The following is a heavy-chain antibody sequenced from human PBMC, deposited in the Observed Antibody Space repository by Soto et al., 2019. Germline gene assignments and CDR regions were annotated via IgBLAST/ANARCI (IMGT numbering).Heavy chain of an antibody. Sequence: PGGSLRLSCAASGFTFSSYWMHWVRQAPGKGLEWVSRINDDGRRTSYADSVRGRFTISRDNAKNSLYLEMNSLRAEDTAVYYCAKDLLVMVKYYGSGSIDYWGQGTLVTVSS. V-gene: IGHV3-74*01. CDR2: INDDGRRT. CDR3: AKDLLVMVKYYGSGSIDY. D-gene: IGHD3-10*01. CDR1: GFTFSSYW. J-gene: IGHJ4*02.